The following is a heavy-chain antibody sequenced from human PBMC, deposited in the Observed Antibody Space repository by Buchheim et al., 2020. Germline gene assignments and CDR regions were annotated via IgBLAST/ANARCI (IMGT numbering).Heavy chain of an antibody. D-gene: IGHD3-3*01. CDR3: ARQDFWSGYYAFDY. CDR1: GGSFSGYY. Sequence: QVQLQQWGAGLLKPSETLSLTCAVYGGSFSGYYWSWIRQPPGKGLEWIREINHSGSTNYNPSLKSRVTISVDTSKNQFSLKLSSVTAADTAVYYCARQDFWSGYYAFDYWGQGTL. CDR2: INHSGST. J-gene: IGHJ4*02. V-gene: IGHV4-34*01.